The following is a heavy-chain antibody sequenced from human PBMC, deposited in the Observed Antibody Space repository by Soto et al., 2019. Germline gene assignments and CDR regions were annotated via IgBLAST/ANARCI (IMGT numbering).Heavy chain of an antibody. Sequence: QVQVVQSGAEVKKPGASVKVSCKASGYTFTNYYMHWVRQAPGQGLEWIGRIIPSGGSTHYAQKFQDRVIMTRDTHTSTAYMELNSLRSEDSAVYYCARGGPELATIGSFDYWGQGTLVTVSS. CDR2: IIPSGGST. J-gene: IGHJ4*02. CDR3: ARGGPELATIGSFDY. CDR1: GYTFTNYY. D-gene: IGHD5-12*01. V-gene: IGHV1-46*01.